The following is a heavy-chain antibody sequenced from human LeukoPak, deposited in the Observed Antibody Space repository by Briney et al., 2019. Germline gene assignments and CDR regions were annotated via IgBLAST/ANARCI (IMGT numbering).Heavy chain of an antibody. CDR2: MNPNSGNT. Sequence: GASVKVSCKASGYTFTSYDINWVRQATGQGLEWMGWMNPNSGNTGYAQKLQGRVTMTTDTSTSTAYMELRSLRSDDTAVYYCAITMVRGVILPSDYWGQGPWSPSPQ. CDR1: GYTFTSYD. V-gene: IGHV1-8*02. J-gene: IGHJ4*02. D-gene: IGHD3-10*01. CDR3: AITMVRGVILPSDY.